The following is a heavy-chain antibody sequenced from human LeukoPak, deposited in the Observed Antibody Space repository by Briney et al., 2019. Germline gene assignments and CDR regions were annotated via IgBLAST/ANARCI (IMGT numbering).Heavy chain of an antibody. Sequence: SETLSLTCTVSGGFISSYYWSWIRRPPGKGLEWIGYIYDSGRTNYNTSLKRRVTISVDTSKKQFSLKLSSLTAADAAVYYCAREGQTAAARLYYYYYMDVWGKGTTVTVSS. CDR1: GGFISSYY. D-gene: IGHD6-13*01. V-gene: IGHV4-59*01. CDR3: AREGQTAAARLYYYYYMDV. J-gene: IGHJ6*03. CDR2: IYDSGRT.